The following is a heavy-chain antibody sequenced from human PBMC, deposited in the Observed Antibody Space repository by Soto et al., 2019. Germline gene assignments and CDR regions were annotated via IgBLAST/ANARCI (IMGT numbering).Heavy chain of an antibody. CDR1: GYTFTTYR. Sequence: QLQLVQSGAEVKKPGASVKVSCKASGYTFTTYRLTWVRQAPGQGLEWMGWISAYNGNTNYAQKFQGRVTMTTDTSPTTAYMELRSLTSDDTAVYFCAREPSVNHFDSLGQGTLVTVSS. V-gene: IGHV1-18*01. CDR3: AREPSVNHFDS. D-gene: IGHD3-3*01. CDR2: ISAYNGNT. J-gene: IGHJ4*02.